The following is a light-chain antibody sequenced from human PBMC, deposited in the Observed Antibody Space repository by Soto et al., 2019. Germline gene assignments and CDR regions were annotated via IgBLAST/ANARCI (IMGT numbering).Light chain of an antibody. V-gene: IGKV3-20*01. CDR2: GTS. Sequence: IVLTQSPGTLSLSPGERATLSCRASQSVSSSYLDWYQQRPGQPPRLLIYGTSTRAAGISDRFSGSGSGTDFTLTIYRLEPGDSAVYYCQQYGTSALTFGGGTKVEIK. CDR1: QSVSSSY. J-gene: IGKJ4*01. CDR3: QQYGTSALT.